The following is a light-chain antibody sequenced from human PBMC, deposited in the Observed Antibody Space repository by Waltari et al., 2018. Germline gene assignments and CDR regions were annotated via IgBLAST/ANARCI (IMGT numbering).Light chain of an antibody. J-gene: IGLJ2*01. V-gene: IGLV2-14*01. Sequence: QSALTQPASVSASPGQAINISCPGTSSHIGRYNDVSWYQQHPGKAPKPVISEVRNRPSGVSNRFSGSKSGNTASLTISGLQAEDGAHYYCSSYTNSGNVVFGGGTKLTVL. CDR3: SSYTNSGNVV. CDR1: SSHIGRYND. CDR2: EVR.